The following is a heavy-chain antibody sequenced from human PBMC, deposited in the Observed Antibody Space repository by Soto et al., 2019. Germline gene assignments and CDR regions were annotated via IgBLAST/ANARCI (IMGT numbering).Heavy chain of an antibody. CDR3: EKDGQDSSGFDY. V-gene: IGHV3-30*18. CDR1: GFTFSSYG. J-gene: IGHJ4*02. Sequence: GGSLRLSCAASGFTFSSYGMHWVRQAPGKGLEWVAVISYDGSNKYYADSVKGRFTISRDNSKNTLYLQMNSLRAEDTAVYYCEKDGQDSSGFDYWGQGTLVTVSS. CDR2: ISYDGSNK. D-gene: IGHD3-22*01.